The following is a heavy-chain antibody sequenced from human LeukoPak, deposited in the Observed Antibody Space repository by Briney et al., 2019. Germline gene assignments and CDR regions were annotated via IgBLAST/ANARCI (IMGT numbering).Heavy chain of an antibody. Sequence: GGSLRLSCAGSGFTLSSYEMSWVRQAPGKGLEWVSCISNTGSVTYYADSVKGRFTISRDNAKNSLYLQMNSLRAEDTAVYYCAREVGMDVWGQGTTVTVSS. J-gene: IGHJ6*02. CDR2: ISNTGSVT. V-gene: IGHV3-48*03. CDR3: AREVGMDV. CDR1: GFTLSSYE.